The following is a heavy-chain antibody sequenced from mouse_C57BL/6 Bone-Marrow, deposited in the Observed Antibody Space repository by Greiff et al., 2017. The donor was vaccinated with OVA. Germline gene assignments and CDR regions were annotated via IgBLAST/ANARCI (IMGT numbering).Heavy chain of an antibody. CDR1: GFTFSSYG. CDR2: ISSGGSYT. CDR3: ARYNYSKRSAY. J-gene: IGHJ3*01. V-gene: IGHV5-6*01. Sequence: EVQLVESGGDLVKPGGSLKLSCAASGFTFSSYGMSWVRQTPDKRLEWVATISSGGSYTYYPDSVKGRFTISRDNAKNTLYLQMISLKSEDTAMYYCARYNYSKRSAYWGQGTLVTVSA. D-gene: IGHD2-5*01.